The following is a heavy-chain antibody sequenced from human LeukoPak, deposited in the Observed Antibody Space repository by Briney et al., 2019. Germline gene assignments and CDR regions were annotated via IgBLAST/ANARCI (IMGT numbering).Heavy chain of an antibody. V-gene: IGHV3-33*01. D-gene: IGHD3-22*01. J-gene: IGHJ4*02. CDR1: GFPFSTYG. CDR2: AYGDGSQQ. CDR3: ATGGGYYYSH. Sequence: PGGSLRLSCAASGFPFSTYGFHWVRQAPGKGLEWVAVAYGDGSQQYYAESVKGRFTNSKDTSKNILYVEMNSLRVEDTAVYFCATGGGYYYSHWGQGTLVTVSS.